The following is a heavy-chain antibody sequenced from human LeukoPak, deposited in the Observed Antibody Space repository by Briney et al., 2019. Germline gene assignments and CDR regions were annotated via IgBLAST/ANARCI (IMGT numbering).Heavy chain of an antibody. CDR3: ARDIDNGDYVVY. Sequence: GGSLRLSCAASGFTFSRYAMSWVRQAPGKGLQWVSEIGGSGGAIYYADSVRGRFTVSRDNSKNTVFLEMNSLRAEDTAVYYCARDIDNGDYVVYWGQGTLVTVSS. J-gene: IGHJ4*02. CDR1: GFTFSRYA. D-gene: IGHD4-17*01. V-gene: IGHV3-23*01. CDR2: IGGSGGAI.